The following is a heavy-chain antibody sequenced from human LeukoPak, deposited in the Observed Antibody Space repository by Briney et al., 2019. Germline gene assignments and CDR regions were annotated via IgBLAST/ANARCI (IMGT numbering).Heavy chain of an antibody. D-gene: IGHD1-7*01. CDR1: GFTFSSHL. CDR2: ISSSSSYI. CDR3: ARGGYNWNYGAD. Sequence: GGSLRLSCAASGFTFSSHLMHWVRQAPGKGLEWVSSISSSSSYIYYADLVKGRFTISRDNAKNSLYLQMNSLRAEDTAVYYCARGGYNWNYGADWGQGTLVTVSS. V-gene: IGHV3-21*01. J-gene: IGHJ4*02.